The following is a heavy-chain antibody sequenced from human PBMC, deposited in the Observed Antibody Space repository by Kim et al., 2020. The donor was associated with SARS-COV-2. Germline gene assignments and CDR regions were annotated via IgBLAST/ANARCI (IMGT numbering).Heavy chain of an antibody. J-gene: IGHJ4*02. CDR3: ASLYYYDSSGYPGIDY. D-gene: IGHD3-22*01. Sequence: SPKSRVTISVDTSKNQFSLKLSSVTAADTAVYYCASLYYYDSSGYPGIDYWGQGTLVTVSS. V-gene: IGHV4-34*13.